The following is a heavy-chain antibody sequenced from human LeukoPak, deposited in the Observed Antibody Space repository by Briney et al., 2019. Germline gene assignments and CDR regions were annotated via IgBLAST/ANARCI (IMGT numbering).Heavy chain of an antibody. Sequence: PGESLRLSCGTSGFAFSFFGMHWVRQAPGKGLEWVAFIQYDGSYKFYADSVQGRFSISRDNSKNTLFLRMNSLATEDTAVYYCEKTSDQLLYSKLDFWGQGTLVTVSS. CDR2: IQYDGSYK. J-gene: IGHJ4*02. V-gene: IGHV3-30*02. CDR3: EKTSDQLLYSKLDF. D-gene: IGHD2-2*02. CDR1: GFAFSFFG.